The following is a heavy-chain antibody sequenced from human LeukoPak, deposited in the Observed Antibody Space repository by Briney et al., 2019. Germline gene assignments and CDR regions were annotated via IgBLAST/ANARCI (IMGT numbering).Heavy chain of an antibody. CDR1: GFTFSSYW. CDR2: ISSEERTT. V-gene: IGHV3-74*01. CDR3: ARVSAYGNYRRAFDI. D-gene: IGHD4-11*01. J-gene: IGHJ3*02. Sequence: GGSLRLSCAASGFTFSSYWMHWVRQAPGKGLVWVSRISSEERTTNYADSVKGRFTISRDNTRNTVYLQMNSLRAEDTAMYYCARVSAYGNYRRAFDIWGQGAMVIVSS.